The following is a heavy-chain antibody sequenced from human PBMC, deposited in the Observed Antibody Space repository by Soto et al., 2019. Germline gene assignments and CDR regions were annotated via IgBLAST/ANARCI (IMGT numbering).Heavy chain of an antibody. Sequence: ASVKVSCKASGYTFTSYYMHWVRQAPGQGLEWMGIINPSGGSTSYAQKFQGRVTMTRDTSTSTVYMELSSLRSEDTAVYYCARDRLKYCSGGSCRPDAFDIWGQGTMVTVSS. CDR2: INPSGGST. V-gene: IGHV1-46*01. CDR1: GYTFTSYY. D-gene: IGHD2-15*01. CDR3: ARDRLKYCSGGSCRPDAFDI. J-gene: IGHJ3*02.